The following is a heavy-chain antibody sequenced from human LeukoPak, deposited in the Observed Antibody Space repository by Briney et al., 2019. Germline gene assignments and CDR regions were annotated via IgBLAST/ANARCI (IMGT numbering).Heavy chain of an antibody. Sequence: ASVKVSCKASGYTFASYDINWVRQATGQGLEWMGWMNPNSGNTGYAQKFQGRVTMTRNTSISTAYMELSSLRSEDTAVYYCARSRGYSGYDLWSIDYWGQGTLVTVSS. CDR1: GYTFASYD. CDR3: ARSRGYSGYDLWSIDY. V-gene: IGHV1-8*01. D-gene: IGHD5-12*01. CDR2: MNPNSGNT. J-gene: IGHJ4*02.